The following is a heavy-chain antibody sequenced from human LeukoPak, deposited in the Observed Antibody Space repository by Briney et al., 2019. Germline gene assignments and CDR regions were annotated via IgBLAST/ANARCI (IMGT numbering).Heavy chain of an antibody. CDR3: AREAGATDY. Sequence: GGSLRLSCAVSGFTVSSSYMSWVRQAPGKGPEWVSIIYSGGDTYYAGSVKVRFTISRDNSKNMLYLQMNSLRADDTAVYYCAREAGATDYWGQGTLVTVSS. CDR1: GFTVSSSY. CDR2: IYSGGDT. J-gene: IGHJ4*02. D-gene: IGHD1-26*01. V-gene: IGHV3-66*01.